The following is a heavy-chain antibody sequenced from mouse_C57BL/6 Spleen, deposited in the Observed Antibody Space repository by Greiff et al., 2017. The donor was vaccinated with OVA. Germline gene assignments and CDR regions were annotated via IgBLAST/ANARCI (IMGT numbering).Heavy chain of an antibody. CDR2: INPNNGGT. CDR1: GYTFTDYY. V-gene: IGHV1-26*01. Sequence: VQLQQSGPELVKPGASVKISSKASGYTFTDYYMNWVKQSHGKSLEWIGDINPNNGGTSYNQKFKGKATLTVDKSSSTAYMELRSLTSEDSAVYYCARPTAQAAWFAYWGQGTLVTVSA. CDR3: ARPTAQAAWFAY. J-gene: IGHJ3*01. D-gene: IGHD3-2*02.